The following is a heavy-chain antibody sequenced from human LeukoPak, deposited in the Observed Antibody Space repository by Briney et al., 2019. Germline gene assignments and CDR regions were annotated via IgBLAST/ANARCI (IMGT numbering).Heavy chain of an antibody. Sequence: SVKVSCKASGGTFSSYAISWVRQAPGQGLEWMGGIIPIFGTANYAQKFQGRVTITTDESTSTAYLELRSLRSDDTAVYYCARAPLAVAGPDFDYWGQGTLVTVSS. CDR2: IIPIFGTA. CDR1: GGTFSSYA. D-gene: IGHD6-19*01. CDR3: ARAPLAVAGPDFDY. J-gene: IGHJ4*02. V-gene: IGHV1-69*05.